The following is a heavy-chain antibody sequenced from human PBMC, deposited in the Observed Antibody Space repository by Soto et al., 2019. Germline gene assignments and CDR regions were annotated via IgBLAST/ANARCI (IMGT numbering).Heavy chain of an antibody. V-gene: IGHV3-30*04. CDR2: ISKDGSNK. Sequence: PGGSLRLSCAASGFTLSNHSIQWVRQAPCEGLEWVAAISKDGSNKYHADSVKGRLNISRDNYKNTLYLQMNSLRPEDTAIYYFARGAAAGSFDYWGQGALVAVSS. CDR1: GFTLSNHS. J-gene: IGHJ4*02. D-gene: IGHD6-13*01. CDR3: ARGAAAGSFDY.